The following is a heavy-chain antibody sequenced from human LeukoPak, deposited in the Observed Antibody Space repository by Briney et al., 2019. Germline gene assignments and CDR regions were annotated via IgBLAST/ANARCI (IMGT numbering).Heavy chain of an antibody. J-gene: IGHJ4*02. CDR1: GGSISSGGYY. CDR2: IYYSGST. Sequence: PSETLSLTCTVSGGSISSGGYYWSWIRQHPGKGLEWIGYIYYSGSTYYNPSLKSRVTISVDTSKNQFSLKLSSVTAADTAVYYCARGSGYYDYVWGSYRPPQYYFDYGGQGTLVTVSS. V-gene: IGHV4-31*03. CDR3: ARGSGYYDYVWGSYRPPQYYFDY. D-gene: IGHD3-16*02.